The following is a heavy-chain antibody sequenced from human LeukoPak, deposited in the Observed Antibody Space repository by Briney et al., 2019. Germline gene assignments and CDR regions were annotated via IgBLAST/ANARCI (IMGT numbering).Heavy chain of an antibody. CDR1: GFTLRSFF. CDR2: INYKGGTT. Sequence: GGSLRLSCAASGFTLRSFFMHWVRQSPGRGLEYVSAINYKGGTTYYADSAKGRFTISRDNSKNTLYLQMASLRDEDMGVYYCARVGPATAFDYWGQGTQVTVSS. J-gene: IGHJ4*02. V-gene: IGHV3-64*02. CDR3: ARVGPATAFDY.